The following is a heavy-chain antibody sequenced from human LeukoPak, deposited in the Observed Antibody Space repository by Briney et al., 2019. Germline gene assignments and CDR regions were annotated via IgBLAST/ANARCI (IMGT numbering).Heavy chain of an antibody. CDR1: GGSISSYY. V-gene: IGHV4-59*08. D-gene: IGHD1-26*01. Sequence: SETLSLTCTVSGGSISSYYWSCVRQPPGKGLEYIGYIHYSGNTNYNPSLKSRVTISVDTSKNQFSLKLSSVTAADTAVYYCARHMNGGTYPMDVWGQGTTVTVSS. CDR3: ARHMNGGTYPMDV. CDR2: IHYSGNT. J-gene: IGHJ6*02.